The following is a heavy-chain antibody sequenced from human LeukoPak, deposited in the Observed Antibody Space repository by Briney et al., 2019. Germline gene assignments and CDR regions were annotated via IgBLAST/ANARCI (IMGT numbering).Heavy chain of an antibody. V-gene: IGHV4-4*02. D-gene: IGHD2-15*01. CDR3: ARGGLRTFDY. CDR1: GGSISSSNW. J-gene: IGHJ4*02. CDR2: IYHSGST. Sequence: PSETLSLTCAVSGGSISSSNWWSWVRQPPGKGLEWIGEIYHSGSTNYNPSLKSRVTISVDTSKNQFSLKLSSVTAADTAVYYCARGGLRTFDYWGQGTLVTVSS.